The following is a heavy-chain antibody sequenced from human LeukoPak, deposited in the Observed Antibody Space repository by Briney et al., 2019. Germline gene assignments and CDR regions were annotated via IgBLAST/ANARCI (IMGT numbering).Heavy chain of an antibody. Sequence: SVKVSCKASGGTFSSYAISWVRQAPGQGLVWMGRIIPILGIANYAQKFQGRVTITADKSTSTAYMELSSLRSEDTAVYHCARAGATSRFWAFIDYWGQGTLVTVSS. CDR3: ARAGATSRFWAFIDY. CDR2: IIPILGIA. V-gene: IGHV1-69*04. D-gene: IGHD1-26*01. J-gene: IGHJ4*02. CDR1: GGTFSSYA.